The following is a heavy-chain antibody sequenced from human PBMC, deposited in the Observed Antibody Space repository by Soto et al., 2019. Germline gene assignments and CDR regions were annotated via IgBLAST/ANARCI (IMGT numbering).Heavy chain of an antibody. CDR1: GFSLSNARMG. CDR2: IFSNDEK. CDR3: ARDRGSDIVVDDNWFDP. J-gene: IGHJ5*02. Sequence: QVTLKESGPVLVNPTEPLTLTCTVSGFSLSNARMGVSWIRQPPGKALEWLAHIFSNDEKSYSTSLKSRLTISKDTSKSQVVLTMTNMDPVDTATYYCARDRGSDIVVDDNWFDPWGQGTLVTVSS. V-gene: IGHV2-26*01. D-gene: IGHD2-15*01.